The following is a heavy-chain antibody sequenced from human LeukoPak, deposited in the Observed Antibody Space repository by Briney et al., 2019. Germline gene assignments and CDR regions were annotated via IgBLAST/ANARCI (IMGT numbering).Heavy chain of an antibody. J-gene: IGHJ4*02. D-gene: IGHD6-13*01. V-gene: IGHV3-23*01. CDR1: GFTFSSYA. Sequence: GSLRLSCAASGFTFSSYAMSWVRQAPGKGLEWVSAISGSCGSTYYADSVKGRFTISRDNSKNTLYMQMNSLRAEDTAVYYCAKSDSSSWYPYFDYWGQGTLVAVSS. CDR3: AKSDSSSWYPYFDY. CDR2: ISGSCGST.